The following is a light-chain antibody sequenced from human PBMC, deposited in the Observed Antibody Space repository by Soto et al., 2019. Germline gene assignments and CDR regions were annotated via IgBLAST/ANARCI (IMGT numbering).Light chain of an antibody. CDR3: AAWDDSLNGVV. Sequence: QSVLTQPPSASGTPGQRVTISCSGSSSNIGSNTVNWYQQLPGTAPKLLIYSNNQRPSGVPDRFSGSKSGTSASLAISGLQSEDECEYYCAAWDDSLNGVVFGGGTKLTVL. V-gene: IGLV1-44*01. J-gene: IGLJ2*01. CDR1: SSNIGSNT. CDR2: SNN.